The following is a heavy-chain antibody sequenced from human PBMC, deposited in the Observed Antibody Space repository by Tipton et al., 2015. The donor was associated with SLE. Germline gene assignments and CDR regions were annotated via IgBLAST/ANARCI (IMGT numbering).Heavy chain of an antibody. CDR1: GYSISSGYY. D-gene: IGHD2-21*02. V-gene: IGHV4-38-2*02. J-gene: IGHJ6*02. CDR2: IYHSGST. CDR3: ARGRVTWRGAIIGVDV. Sequence: TLSLTCTVSGYSISSGYYWGWIRQPPGKGLEWIGSIYHSGSTYYNPSLKSRVTMSVDTSKNQVSLKLTSVTAADTAVYYCARGRVTWRGAIIGVDVWGQGTSVNVSS.